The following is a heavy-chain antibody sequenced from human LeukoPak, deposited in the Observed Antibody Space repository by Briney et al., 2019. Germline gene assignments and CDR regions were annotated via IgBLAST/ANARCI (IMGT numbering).Heavy chain of an antibody. J-gene: IGHJ4*02. D-gene: IGHD2-2*01. V-gene: IGHV4-39*01. CDR3: ARHRSDIVVVPAAVDY. CDR1: GGSISSSSYY. Sequence: SETLSLTCTVSGGSISSSSYYWGWIRQPPGKGLEWIGSIYYSGSTYYNPSLKSRVTISVDTSKNQFSLKLSSVTAADAAVYYCARHRSDIVVVPAAVDYWGQGTLVTVSS. CDR2: IYYSGST.